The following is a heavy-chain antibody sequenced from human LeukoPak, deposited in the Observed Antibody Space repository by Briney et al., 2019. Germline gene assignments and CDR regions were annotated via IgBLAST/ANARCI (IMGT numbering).Heavy chain of an antibody. CDR2: IYYSGST. J-gene: IGHJ6*02. D-gene: IGHD2-2*01. Sequence: SSETLSPTCTVSGGSISSSSYYWGWIRQPPGKGLEWIGSIYYSGSTYYNPSLKSRVTISVDTSKNQFSLKLSSVTAADTAVYYCARVHYCSSTSCYQAGYYYDMDVWGQGTTVTVSS. CDR3: ARVHYCSSTSCYQAGYYYDMDV. CDR1: GGSISSSSYY. V-gene: IGHV4-39*07.